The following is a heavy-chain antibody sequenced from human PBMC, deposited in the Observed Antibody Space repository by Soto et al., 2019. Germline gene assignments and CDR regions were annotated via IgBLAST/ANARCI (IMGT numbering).Heavy chain of an antibody. D-gene: IGHD3-3*01. CDR3: ARDYYDFWSGYSS. J-gene: IGHJ5*02. CDR2: ISSSSSYI. V-gene: IGHV3-21*01. Sequence: EVQLVESGGGLVKPGGSLRLSCAASGFTFSSYSMNWVRQAPGKGLEWVSSISSSSSYIYYADSVKGRFTISRDNAKNSLYRQMNTVRSGDTAVYYCARDYYDFWSGYSSWGQGTQVPVSS. CDR1: GFTFSSYS.